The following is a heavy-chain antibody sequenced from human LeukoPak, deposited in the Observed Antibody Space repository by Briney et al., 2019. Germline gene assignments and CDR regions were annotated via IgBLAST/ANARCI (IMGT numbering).Heavy chain of an antibody. Sequence: GASVKVSCKASGFTFTSYYIHWVRQAPGQGLEWMGEINPSGGSTRYAQKFQGRVTMTRDMSASTVDMELSSLRSEDTAVYYCASSIGARLDCWGQGTRVTLTS. J-gene: IGHJ4*02. CDR3: ASSIGARLDC. CDR2: INPSGGST. CDR1: GFTFTSYY. D-gene: IGHD6-6*01. V-gene: IGHV1-46*01.